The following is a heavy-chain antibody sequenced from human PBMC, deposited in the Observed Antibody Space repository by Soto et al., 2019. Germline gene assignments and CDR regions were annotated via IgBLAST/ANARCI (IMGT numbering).Heavy chain of an antibody. CDR2: IFTTGTTI. J-gene: IGHJ4*02. CDR3: SRDKGWAFDY. CDR1: GFTFSSYS. Sequence: EVQLVESGGGLVQPGGSLRLSCVASGFTFSSYSMVWVRQAPGKGLEWVSYIFTTGTTIYYADSVKGRFTVSRDNAKKTLFLLLISLRAEDTAVYYCSRDKGWAFDYWGQGTLVTVSS. V-gene: IGHV3-48*03. D-gene: IGHD6-19*01.